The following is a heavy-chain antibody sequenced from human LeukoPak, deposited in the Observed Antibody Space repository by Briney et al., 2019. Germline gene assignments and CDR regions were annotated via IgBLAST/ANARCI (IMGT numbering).Heavy chain of an antibody. J-gene: IGHJ5*02. V-gene: IGHV3-11*01. CDR1: GFTFSDYY. D-gene: IGHD3-16*01. CDR3: AREAWTSVMDP. Sequence: GGSLRLSCAASGFTFSDYYMTWIRQAPGKGLEWTAYISGSGRTIHYADSVKGRFTISRDNANNSLYLQMNSLRAEDTAVYYCAREAWTSVMDPWGQGTLVTVSS. CDR2: ISGSGRTI.